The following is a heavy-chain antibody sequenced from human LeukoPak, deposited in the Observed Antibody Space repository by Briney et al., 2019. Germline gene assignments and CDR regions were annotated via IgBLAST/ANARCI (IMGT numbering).Heavy chain of an antibody. Sequence: ASVKVSCKASGGTFSSYAISWVRQAPGQGLEWMGGITPIFGTANYAQKFQGRVTITTDESTSTAYMELSSLRSEDTAVYYCARLLQLWPHYYMDVWGKGTTVTVSS. V-gene: IGHV1-69*05. CDR1: GGTFSSYA. D-gene: IGHD5-18*01. CDR2: ITPIFGTA. J-gene: IGHJ6*03. CDR3: ARLLQLWPHYYMDV.